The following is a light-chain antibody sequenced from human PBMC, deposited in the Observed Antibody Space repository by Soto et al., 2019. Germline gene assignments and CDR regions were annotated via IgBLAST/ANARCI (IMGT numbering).Light chain of an antibody. Sequence: QSALTQPASVSGSPGQSITISCTGTSTGVGGYNYVSWYQQHPGKAPKLIIYEVSNRPSGASNRFSGSKSGNTASLTISGLQAEDEADYYCSSYTSSSTYVFGTGTKLTVL. J-gene: IGLJ1*01. CDR2: EVS. CDR3: SSYTSSSTYV. CDR1: STGVGGYNY. V-gene: IGLV2-14*01.